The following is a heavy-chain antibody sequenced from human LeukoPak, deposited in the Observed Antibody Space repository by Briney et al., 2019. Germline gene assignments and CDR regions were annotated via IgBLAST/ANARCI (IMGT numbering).Heavy chain of an antibody. CDR1: GYTFTSYD. V-gene: IGHV1-8*01. D-gene: IGHD3-3*01. J-gene: IGHJ3*02. CDR2: MNPNSGNT. CDR3: ARKRGVGVDTNAFDM. Sequence: ASVKVSCKASGYTFTSYDINWVRQATGQGLEWMGWMNPNSGNTGYAQKFQGRVTMTRNTSMSTAYMELSSLRSEDTVVYYCARKRGVGVDTNAFDMWGQGTMVTVSS.